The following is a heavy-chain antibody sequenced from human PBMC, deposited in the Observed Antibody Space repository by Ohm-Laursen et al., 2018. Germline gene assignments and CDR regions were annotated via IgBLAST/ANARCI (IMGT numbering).Heavy chain of an antibody. CDR2: IHYDGSNK. D-gene: IGHD1-26*01. CDR1: GFTFSNYY. V-gene: IGHV3-30*02. CDR3: AKIVGATSGFDAFDI. J-gene: IGHJ3*02. Sequence: SLRLSCAASGFTFSNYYMHWVRQAPGKGLEWVAVIHYDGSNKYYADSVKGHFTISRDNSKNTLYLQMNSLRSEDTAVYYCAKIVGATSGFDAFDIWAKGQWSPPLQ.